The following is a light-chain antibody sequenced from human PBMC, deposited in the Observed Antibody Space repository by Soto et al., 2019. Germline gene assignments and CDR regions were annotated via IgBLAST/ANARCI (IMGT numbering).Light chain of an antibody. Sequence: QSALTQPTSASGSPGQSVTISCTGTSSDVGGYNYVSWYQQHPGKAPKLMIYEVSKRPSGVPDRFSGSKSGNTASLTVSGLQGEDEADYYFSSYAGSNNFYVFGTGTKITVL. CDR3: SSYAGSNNFYV. J-gene: IGLJ1*01. CDR2: EVS. V-gene: IGLV2-8*01. CDR1: SSDVGGYNY.